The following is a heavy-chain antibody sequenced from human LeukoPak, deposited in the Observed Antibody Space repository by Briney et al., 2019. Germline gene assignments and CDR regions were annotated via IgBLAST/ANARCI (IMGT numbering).Heavy chain of an antibody. CDR3: ARGVNYDSGSYYDY. CDR1: GGSINSYF. CDR2: IYYSDNT. V-gene: IGHV4-59*01. Sequence: PSETLSLTCTVSGGSINSYFWSWIRQPPGKGLEWIGYIYYSDNTNYNPSLKSRVTISVETPKNQFSLKLTSVTAADTAVYYCARGVNYDSGSYYDYWGQGTLVTVSS. J-gene: IGHJ4*02. D-gene: IGHD3-10*01.